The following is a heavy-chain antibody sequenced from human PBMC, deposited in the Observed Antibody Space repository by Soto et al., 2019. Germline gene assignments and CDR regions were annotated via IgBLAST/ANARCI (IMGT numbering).Heavy chain of an antibody. D-gene: IGHD6-13*01. CDR1: GGTFSSYA. CDR2: IIPIFGTA. V-gene: IGHV1-69*13. CDR3: ARDAGYSSSWNTAFDI. Sequence: VASVKVSCKASGGTFSSYAISWVRQAPGQGLEWMGGIIPIFGTANYAQKFQGRVTITADESTSTAYMELSSLRSEDTAVYYCARDAGYSSSWNTAFDIWGQGTMVTVSS. J-gene: IGHJ3*02.